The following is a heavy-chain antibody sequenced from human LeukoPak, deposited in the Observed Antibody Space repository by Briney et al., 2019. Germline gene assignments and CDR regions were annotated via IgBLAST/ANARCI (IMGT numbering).Heavy chain of an antibody. J-gene: IGHJ5*02. V-gene: IGHV4-61*02. CDR1: GGSISSGSYY. CDR2: IYTSGSP. CDR3: ARGQLRFLEWLSFNWFDP. D-gene: IGHD3-3*01. Sequence: SETLSLTCTVSGGSISSGSYYWSWVRQPAGKGLEWIGRIYTSGSPNYNPSLKSRVTISVDTSKNQFSLKLSSVTAADTAVYYCARGQLRFLEWLSFNWFDPWGQGTLVTVSS.